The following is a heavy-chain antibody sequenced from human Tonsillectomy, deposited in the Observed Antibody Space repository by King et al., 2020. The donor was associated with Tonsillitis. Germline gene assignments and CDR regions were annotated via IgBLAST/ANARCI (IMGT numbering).Heavy chain of an antibody. D-gene: IGHD6-13*01. Sequence: QLVQSGGGVVQPGRSLRLSCAASGFTFSSYAMHWVRQAPGKGLEWVAVISYDGSNKYYADSVKGRFTISRDTSKNTLYLQMNSLRAEDTAVYYCARSGQQLVLRFDYWGQGTLVTVSS. CDR3: ARSGQQLVLRFDY. V-gene: IGHV3-30-3*01. CDR1: GFTFSSYA. CDR2: ISYDGSNK. J-gene: IGHJ4*02.